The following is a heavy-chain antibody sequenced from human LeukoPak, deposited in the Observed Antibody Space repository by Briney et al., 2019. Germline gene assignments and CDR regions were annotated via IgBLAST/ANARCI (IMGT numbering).Heavy chain of an antibody. Sequence: SETLSLTCTVSGYSISSGYYWSWIRQPAGKGLEWIGRIYTSGSTNYNPSLKSRVTMSVDTSKNQFSLKLSSVTAADTAVYYCARGLNYYYYYMDVWGKGTTVTIPS. J-gene: IGHJ6*03. V-gene: IGHV4-4*07. CDR3: ARGLNYYYYYMDV. CDR2: IYTSGST. CDR1: GYSISSGYY.